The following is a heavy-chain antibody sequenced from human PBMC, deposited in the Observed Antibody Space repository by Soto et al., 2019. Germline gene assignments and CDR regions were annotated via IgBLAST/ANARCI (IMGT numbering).Heavy chain of an antibody. Sequence: GASVELCWEECGDAFASCYRRWVRQSPGQGLEWMGIINPSGGSTSYAQKFQGRVTMTRDTSTSTVYMELSSLRSEDTAVYYCARHIRAPDYYDSSGYYHGAFDIWGQGTIVTVS. CDR1: GDAFASCY. D-gene: IGHD3-22*01. CDR2: INPSGGST. V-gene: IGHV1-46*01. J-gene: IGHJ3*02. CDR3: ARHIRAPDYYDSSGYYHGAFDI.